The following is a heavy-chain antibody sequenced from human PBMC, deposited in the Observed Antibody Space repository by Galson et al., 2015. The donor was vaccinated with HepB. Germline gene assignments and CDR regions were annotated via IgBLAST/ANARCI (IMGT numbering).Heavy chain of an antibody. CDR2: ISWDGGST. D-gene: IGHD6-13*01. V-gene: IGHV3-43*01. Sequence: SLRLSCAASGFTFDDYTMHWVRQAPGKGLEWVSLISWDGGSTYYADSVKGRFTISRDNSKNSLYLQMNSLRTEDTALYYCAKDPTPYSSSWFDNWFDPWGQGTLVTVSS. CDR1: GFTFDDYT. CDR3: AKDPTPYSSSWFDNWFDP. J-gene: IGHJ5*02.